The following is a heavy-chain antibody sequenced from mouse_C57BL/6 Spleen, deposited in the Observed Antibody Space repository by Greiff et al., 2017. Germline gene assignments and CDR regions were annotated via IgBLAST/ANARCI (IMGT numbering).Heavy chain of an antibody. CDR1: GFTFSSYG. Sequence: EVHLVESGGDLVKPGGSLKLSCAASGFTFSSYGMSWVRQTPDKRLERVATISSGGSYTYYPDSVKGRFTISRDNAKNTLYLQMSSLKSEDTAMYYCARGTGTAAMDYWGQGTSVTVSS. D-gene: IGHD4-1*01. V-gene: IGHV5-6*01. J-gene: IGHJ4*01. CDR3: ARGTGTAAMDY. CDR2: ISSGGSYT.